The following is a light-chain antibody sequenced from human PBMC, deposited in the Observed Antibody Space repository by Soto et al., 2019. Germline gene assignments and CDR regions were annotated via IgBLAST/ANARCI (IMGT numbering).Light chain of an antibody. CDR1: QSLSSY. Sequence: EIVLTQSPGTLSLSPGERATLSCRASQSLSSYLAWYQQKPGQAPRLLIYGASSRATGIPDRFSGSGSGTDFTLTISRLEPEDFAVYYCRLYGSSPSYTFGQVTKLEIK. CDR2: GAS. J-gene: IGKJ2*01. V-gene: IGKV3-20*01. CDR3: RLYGSSPSYT.